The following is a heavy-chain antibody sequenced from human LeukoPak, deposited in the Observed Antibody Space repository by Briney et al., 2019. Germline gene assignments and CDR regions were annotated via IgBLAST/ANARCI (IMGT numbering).Heavy chain of an antibody. Sequence: SETLSLTRAVYGGSFSRYYWSWIRQPPGKGLEWIGEINHSGSANYNPSLKSRVTISVDTSKNQFSLKLSSVAAADTAVYYCASVDGVFDYWGQGTLVTVSS. CDR2: INHSGSA. D-gene: IGHD5-12*01. J-gene: IGHJ4*02. V-gene: IGHV4-34*01. CDR1: GGSFSRYY. CDR3: ASVDGVFDY.